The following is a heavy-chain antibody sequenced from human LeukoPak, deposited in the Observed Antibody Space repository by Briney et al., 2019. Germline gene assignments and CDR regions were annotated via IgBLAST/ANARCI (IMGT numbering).Heavy chain of an antibody. CDR1: GYSFTTYA. V-gene: IGHV7-4-1*01. CDR3: ARDLGSGSYFAFDI. J-gene: IGHJ3*02. D-gene: IGHD3-10*01. CDR2: INTNTGNP. Sequence: GASVKVSCKASGYSFTTYAMNWVRQAPGQGLEWMGWINTNTGNPTYAQGFTGRFVFSLDTSASTAYLQIGSLKAEDTAMYYCARDLGSGSYFAFDIWGQGTMVTVSS.